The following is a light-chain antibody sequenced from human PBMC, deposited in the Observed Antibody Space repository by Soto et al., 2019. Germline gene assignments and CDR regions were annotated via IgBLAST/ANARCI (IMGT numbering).Light chain of an antibody. CDR3: CSYAGSSTWV. V-gene: IGLV2-23*01. J-gene: IGLJ3*02. Sequence: QSALTQPASVSGSPGQSITISCTGTSSDVGSSNLVSWYQQHPGKAPKLMIYEGSKRPSGVSDRFSGSKTGNTASLTISGIQAEDEVDYCCCSYAGSSTWVFGGGTKVTVL. CDR1: SSDVGSSNL. CDR2: EGS.